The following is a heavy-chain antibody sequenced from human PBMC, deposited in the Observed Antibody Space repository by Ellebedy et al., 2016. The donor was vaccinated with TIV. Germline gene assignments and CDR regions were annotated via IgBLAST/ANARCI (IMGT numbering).Heavy chain of an antibody. Sequence: GESLKISXAASGFTFSDYYMSWIRQAPGKGLEWISYITSSGVTTYYADSVKGRFTISRDNAKNSVDLQMHSLRVEDTAVYYCARFYDRSSGYFDYWGQGTLVTVSS. J-gene: IGHJ4*01. V-gene: IGHV3-11*01. CDR1: GFTFSDYY. CDR3: ARFYDRSSGYFDY. CDR2: ITSSGVTT. D-gene: IGHD3-22*01.